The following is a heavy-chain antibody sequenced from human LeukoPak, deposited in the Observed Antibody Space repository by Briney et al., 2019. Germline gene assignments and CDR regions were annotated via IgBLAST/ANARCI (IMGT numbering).Heavy chain of an antibody. CDR2: ISHSGST. J-gene: IGHJ4*02. D-gene: IGHD3-22*01. CDR1: GFTFSSYS. CDR3: ARGTYYYDSSVVGPYYFDY. V-gene: IGHV4-34*01. Sequence: KTGGSLRLSCAASGFTFSSYSMNWVRQPPGKGLEWIGEISHSGSTNYNPSLKSRVTISVDTSKNQFSLKLSSVTAADTAVYYCARGTYYYDSSVVGPYYFDYWGQGTLVTVSS.